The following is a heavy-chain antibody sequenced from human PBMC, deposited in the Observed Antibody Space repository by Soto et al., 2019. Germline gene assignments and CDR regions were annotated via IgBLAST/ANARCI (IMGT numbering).Heavy chain of an antibody. CDR2: ISGSGANT. V-gene: IGHV3-23*01. D-gene: IGHD2-15*01. Sequence: QLLESGGGLVQPGGSLRLSCTASELTFSNYVISWVRQTPGKGLEWVSVISGSGANTYYADSVKGRFTISRDNSKNTLYLQMNSLRAEDTAVYFCAKGLSGSSPYNWFDPWGQGTLVTVSS. CDR3: AKGLSGSSPYNWFDP. J-gene: IGHJ5*02. CDR1: ELTFSNYV.